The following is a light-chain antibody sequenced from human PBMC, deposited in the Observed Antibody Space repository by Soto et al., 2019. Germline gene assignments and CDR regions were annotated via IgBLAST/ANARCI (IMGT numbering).Light chain of an antibody. CDR3: QTWGTGIHVV. CDR1: SLHSSYA. CDR2: LDSDGSH. Sequence: QSVLTQSPSASASLGASVKLTCTLSSLHSSYAIAWHQQQPEKGPRYLMKLDSDGSHTKGDAIPDHFSGSSSGAERYLTISSLQSEDEADYYCQTWGTGIHVVFGGGTKLTVL. J-gene: IGLJ2*01. V-gene: IGLV4-69*01.